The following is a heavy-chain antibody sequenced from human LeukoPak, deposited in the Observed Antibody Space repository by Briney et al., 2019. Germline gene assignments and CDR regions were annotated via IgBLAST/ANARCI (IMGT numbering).Heavy chain of an antibody. CDR2: INWNGGRT. CDR1: GFTFDDYG. V-gene: IGHV3-20*04. CDR3: ARVRAYDDYGNYFDY. Sequence: GGSLRLSCAASGFTFDDYGMSWVRQAPGKGLEWVSGINWNGGRTGYADSVKGRFTISRDNAKNSLYLQMTSLRADDTAVYYCARVRAYDDYGNYFDYWGQGSLVTVSS. D-gene: IGHD4-17*01. J-gene: IGHJ4*02.